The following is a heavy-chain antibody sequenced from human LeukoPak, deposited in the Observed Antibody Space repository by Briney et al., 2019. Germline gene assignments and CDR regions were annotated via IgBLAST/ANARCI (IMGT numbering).Heavy chain of an antibody. V-gene: IGHV3-48*04. D-gene: IGHD1-7*01. CDR2: IRTSGTNT. Sequence: GRSLRLSCAASGFTFSSYAMHWVRQAPGKGLEWVSYIRTSGTNTDYTGSVKGRFTISRDNAKNSLYLQMNSLRAEDTAVYYCARMNYVSSGWGAPFDYWGQGTLVTVSP. J-gene: IGHJ4*02. CDR3: ARMNYVSSGWGAPFDY. CDR1: GFTFSSYA.